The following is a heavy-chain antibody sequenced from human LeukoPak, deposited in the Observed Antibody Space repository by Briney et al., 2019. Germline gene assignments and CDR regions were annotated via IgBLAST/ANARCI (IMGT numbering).Heavy chain of an antibody. CDR1: GGSISSSSYY. V-gene: IGHV4-61*01. CDR3: ARDGRGEFDP. J-gene: IGHJ5*02. CDR2: IYYSGST. Sequence: SETLSLTCTVSGGSISSSSYYWGWIRQPPGKGLEWIGYIYYSGSTNYNPSLKSRVTISVDTSKNQFSLKLSSVTAADTAVYYCARDGRGEFDPWGQGTLVTVSS. D-gene: IGHD3-10*01.